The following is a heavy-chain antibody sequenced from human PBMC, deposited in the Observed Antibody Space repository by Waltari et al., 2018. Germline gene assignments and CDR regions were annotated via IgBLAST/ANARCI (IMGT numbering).Heavy chain of an antibody. J-gene: IGHJ4*02. Sequence: WVRQATGQGLEWMGWMNPNSGNTGYAQKFQGRVTMTRNTSISTAYMELSSLRSEDTAVYYCASPYGGNAFDYWGQGTLVTVSS. V-gene: IGHV1-8*01. CDR3: ASPYGGNAFDY. D-gene: IGHD4-17*01. CDR2: MNPNSGNT.